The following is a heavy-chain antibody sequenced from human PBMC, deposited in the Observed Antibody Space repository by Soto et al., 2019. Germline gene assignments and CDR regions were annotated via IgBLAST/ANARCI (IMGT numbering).Heavy chain of an antibody. J-gene: IGHJ4*02. Sequence: SETLSLTCTVSGGYLGSSSYYWGWIRQSPGKGLEWIGNIYYSGNTFYNPSLKSRVTISVDTSKNQFYLHLSSVTAADTAIFYCASIAAPGTTHFDFWGQGTLGTVSS. D-gene: IGHD6-13*01. CDR1: GGYLGSSSYY. V-gene: IGHV4-39*01. CDR2: IYYSGNT. CDR3: ASIAAPGTTHFDF.